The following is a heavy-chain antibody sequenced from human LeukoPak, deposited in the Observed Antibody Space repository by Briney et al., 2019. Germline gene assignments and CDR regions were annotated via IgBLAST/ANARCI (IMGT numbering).Heavy chain of an antibody. J-gene: IGHJ4*02. D-gene: IGHD5-12*01. CDR1: GGSISSYY. V-gene: IGHV4-59*01. CDR2: IHYSGST. Sequence: SETLSLTCTVSGGSISSYYWSWIRQPPWKGLEWIGYIHYSGSTNYNPSLKSRVTISVDTSKNQFSLKLSSVSAADTAVYYCARAPGGYVLYYFDYWGQGTLVTVSS. CDR3: ARAPGGYVLYYFDY.